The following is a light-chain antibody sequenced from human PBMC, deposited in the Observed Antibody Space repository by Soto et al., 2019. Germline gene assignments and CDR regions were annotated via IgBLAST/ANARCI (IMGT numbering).Light chain of an antibody. V-gene: IGLV2-8*01. CDR1: SSDVGGYKY. Sequence: QSALTQPPSASGSPGQSVTISCTGTSSDVGGYKYVSWYQQHPGKAPKLMIYEVSQRPSGVPDRFSGSKSGNTASLTVSGLQAEDEADYYCSSYAGSNNLNVFGGRTKLTVL. CDR3: SSYAGSNNLNV. J-gene: IGLJ2*01. CDR2: EVS.